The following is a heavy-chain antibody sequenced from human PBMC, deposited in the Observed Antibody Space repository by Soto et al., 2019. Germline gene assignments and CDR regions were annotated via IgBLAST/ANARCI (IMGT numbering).Heavy chain of an antibody. CDR2: ISGSGDST. CDR3: AKFYYGDYSYYYYGMDV. D-gene: IGHD4-17*01. V-gene: IGHV3-23*01. CDR1: GFTFSSYA. Sequence: EVQVLESGGGLVQPGGSLRLSCAASGFTFSSYATSCVRQAPGKGLEWVSAISGSGDSTRYADSVQGRFTISRDTSKHTLYLQMNSLRAEDTAVYYCAKFYYGDYSYYYYGMDVWGQGTTVTVSS. J-gene: IGHJ6*02.